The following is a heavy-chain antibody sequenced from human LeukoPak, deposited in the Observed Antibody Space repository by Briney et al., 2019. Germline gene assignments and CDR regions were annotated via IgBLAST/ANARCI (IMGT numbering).Heavy chain of an antibody. CDR2: ITGSGQTK. V-gene: IGHV3-23*01. CDR1: GFSFSDYA. Sequence: GESLRLSCLVSGFSFSDYAMSWVRRAPGKGLEWVSAITGSGQTKYYTDSVKGRFTMSRDNSKNTLYLQMNSLRDEDTAEYFCAKESLVVIESYFDNWGQGTLVLVSS. J-gene: IGHJ4*02. CDR3: AKESLVVIESYFDN. D-gene: IGHD3-22*01.